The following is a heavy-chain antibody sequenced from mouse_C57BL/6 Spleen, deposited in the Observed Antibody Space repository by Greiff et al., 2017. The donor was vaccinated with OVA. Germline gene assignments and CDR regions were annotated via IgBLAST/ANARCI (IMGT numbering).Heavy chain of an antibody. Sequence: QVQLQQPGAELVRPGSSVKLSCKASGYTFTSYWMHWVKQRPIQGLEWIGNIDPSDSETHYNQKFKDKATLTVDKSSSTAYMQLSSLTSVDSAVYYCARFPGSSDWYFDVWGTGTTVTVSS. D-gene: IGHD1-1*01. V-gene: IGHV1-52*01. CDR1: GYTFTSYW. CDR2: IDPSDSET. J-gene: IGHJ1*03. CDR3: ARFPGSSDWYFDV.